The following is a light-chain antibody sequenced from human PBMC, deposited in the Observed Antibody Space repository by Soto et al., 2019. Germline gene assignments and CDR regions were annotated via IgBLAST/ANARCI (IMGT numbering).Light chain of an antibody. J-gene: IGLJ1*01. CDR3: SSFTSSTTYV. Sequence: QSALAQSASVSGSSGQSITISCTGTSSDVGSYNHVSWYQQHPGEVPKLIIFNVNDRPSGVSNRFSGSKSGNTASLTISGLQAEDEADYYCSSFTSSTTYVFGTGTKVTVL. CDR1: SSDVGSYNH. V-gene: IGLV2-14*01. CDR2: NVN.